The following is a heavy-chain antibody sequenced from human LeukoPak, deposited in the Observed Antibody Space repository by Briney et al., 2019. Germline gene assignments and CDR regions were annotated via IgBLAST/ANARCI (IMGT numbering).Heavy chain of an antibody. J-gene: IGHJ3*02. CDR2: IYTSGST. Sequence: PSETLSLTCTVSGGPISSYYWSWLRPPAGKGREWIGRIYTSGSTNYNHPLQSRVTMSVDTSKNQFSLKLSSVTAADTAVYYGARDLYDSSGRHDAFDIWGQGTMVTVSS. CDR3: ARDLYDSSGRHDAFDI. V-gene: IGHV4-4*07. CDR1: GGPISSYY. D-gene: IGHD3-22*01.